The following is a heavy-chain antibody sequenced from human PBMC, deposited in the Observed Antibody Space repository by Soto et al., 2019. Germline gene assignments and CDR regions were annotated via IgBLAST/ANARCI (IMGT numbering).Heavy chain of an antibody. Sequence: GESLKISCNGSGYSFTIYWIGWVLQMPGKGLEWMGIIYPGDSDTRYSPSFQGQVTISADKSISTAYLQWSSLKASDTAMYYCATYYYDSSGYYWYDAFDIWGQGTMVTVSS. CDR3: ATYYYDSSGYYWYDAFDI. CDR2: IYPGDSDT. D-gene: IGHD3-22*01. CDR1: GYSFTIYW. V-gene: IGHV5-51*01. J-gene: IGHJ3*02.